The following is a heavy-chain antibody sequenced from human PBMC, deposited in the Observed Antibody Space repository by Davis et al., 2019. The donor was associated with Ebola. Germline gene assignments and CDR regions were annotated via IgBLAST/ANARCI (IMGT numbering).Heavy chain of an antibody. Sequence: PSETLSLTCTVSGVSISRHYWSWIRQPPGKRLEWIGSIYYTGNAYYNSSLASRATISVHTSKNQFSLKLTSVTAADTAMYYCSERGSSVWGQGTLVTVSS. CDR3: SERGSSV. D-gene: IGHD3-10*01. CDR1: GVSISRHY. V-gene: IGHV4-59*03. CDR2: IYYTGNA. J-gene: IGHJ4*02.